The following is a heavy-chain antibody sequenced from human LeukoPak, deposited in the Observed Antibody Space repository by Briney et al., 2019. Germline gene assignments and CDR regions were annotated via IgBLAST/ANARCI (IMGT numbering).Heavy chain of an antibody. J-gene: IGHJ4*02. CDR2: ISDSGGGT. CDR1: GFTFSSYA. D-gene: IGHD6-13*01. Sequence: GGSLRLSCAASGFTFSSYAMNWVRQAPGKGLEWVSVISDSGGGTYYADSVKGRFTISRDNSKNTLYLQMNSLRAEDTAVYYCAKSKIAAAGTGGTDYWGQGTLVTVSS. CDR3: AKSKIAAAGTGGTDY. V-gene: IGHV3-23*01.